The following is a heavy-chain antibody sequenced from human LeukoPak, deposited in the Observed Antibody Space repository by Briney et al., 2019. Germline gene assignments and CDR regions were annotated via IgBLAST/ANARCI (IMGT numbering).Heavy chain of an antibody. CDR1: GFTFSSYG. J-gene: IGHJ4*02. V-gene: IGHV3-23*01. CDR3: AKPIHYYYDSSGYLY. CDR2: ISGSGGSI. Sequence: PGGSLRLSCEASGFTFSSYGMSWVRQAPGKGLEWVSGISGSGGSIYYADSVKGRFTISRDNSKNTLYLQMNSLRAEDTAVYYCAKPIHYYYDSSGYLYRGQGTLVTVSS. D-gene: IGHD3-22*01.